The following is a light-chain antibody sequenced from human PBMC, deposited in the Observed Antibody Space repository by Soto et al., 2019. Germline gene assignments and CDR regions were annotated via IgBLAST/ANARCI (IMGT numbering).Light chain of an antibody. CDR3: QHYKTWLLA. V-gene: IGKV1-5*01. CDR2: DAS. CDR1: QSISSW. J-gene: IGKJ4*01. Sequence: DIQMTKSTSTLSASVGDRVTITFRASQSISSWLAWYQQKPGKAPKLLIYDASSLESGVPSRFSGSGSGTEFTLTISSLQSEDFAVYYCQHYKTWLLAFGGVTNVDIK.